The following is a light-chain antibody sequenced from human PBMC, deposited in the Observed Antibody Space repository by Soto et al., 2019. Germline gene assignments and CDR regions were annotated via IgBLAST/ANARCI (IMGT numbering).Light chain of an antibody. CDR1: SSYVGGYNY. V-gene: IGLV2-11*01. CDR2: DVY. Sequence: QSALTQPRSVSGSPGQSVTISCTGTSSYVGGYNYVSWYLQYPGKAPKLMIYDVYKRPSGVPDRFSGSKSGNTASLTVSGLQAEDEADYYCSSYAVNNKVVFGGGTKLTVL. CDR3: SSYAVNNKVV. J-gene: IGLJ2*01.